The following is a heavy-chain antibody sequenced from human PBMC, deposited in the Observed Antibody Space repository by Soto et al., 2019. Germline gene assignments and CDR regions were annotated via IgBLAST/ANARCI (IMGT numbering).Heavy chain of an antibody. Sequence: SGPTLVNPTQTLTLTCTFSGFSLSTSGVGVGWIRQPPGKALEWLALIYWGDDKRYSPSLKTRLTISKDTSKNQVVLTMTNMDPVDTATYYCARISYYDSSGYYFGTFDPWGQGTLVTVSS. CDR1: GFSLSTSGVG. V-gene: IGHV2-5*02. CDR3: ARISYYDSSGYYFGTFDP. CDR2: IYWGDDK. D-gene: IGHD3-22*01. J-gene: IGHJ5*02.